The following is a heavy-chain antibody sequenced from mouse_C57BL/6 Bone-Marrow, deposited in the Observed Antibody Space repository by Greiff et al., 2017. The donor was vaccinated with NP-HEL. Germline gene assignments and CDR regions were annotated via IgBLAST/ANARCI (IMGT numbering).Heavy chain of an antibody. J-gene: IGHJ2*01. Sequence: QVQLKESGPGLVQPSQSLSITCTVSGFSLTSYGVHWVRQPPGKGLEWLGVIWSGGSTDYNAAFISRLSISKDNSKSQVFLKMNSLQADDTAIYYCAKNGNGDDFDYWGQGTTLTVSS. CDR3: AKNGNGDDFDY. CDR1: GFSLTSYG. D-gene: IGHD3-3*01. V-gene: IGHV2-4*01. CDR2: IWSGGST.